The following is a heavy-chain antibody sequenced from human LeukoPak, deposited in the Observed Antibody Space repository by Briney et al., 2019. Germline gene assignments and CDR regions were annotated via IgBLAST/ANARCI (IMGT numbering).Heavy chain of an antibody. J-gene: IGHJ4*02. CDR2: ISYDGSNK. CDR3: AREAYGSGSYAVY. Sequence: GGSLRLSCAASGFTFSSYAMHWVRQAPGKGLEWVAVISYDGSNKYYADSVKGRFTISRDNSKNTLYLQMNSLRAEDTAVYYCAREAYGSGSYAVYWGQGTLVTVSS. CDR1: GFTFSSYA. V-gene: IGHV3-30*04. D-gene: IGHD3-10*01.